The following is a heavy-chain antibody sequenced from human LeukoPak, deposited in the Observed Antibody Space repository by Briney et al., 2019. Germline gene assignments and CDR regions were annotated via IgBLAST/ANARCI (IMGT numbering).Heavy chain of an antibody. CDR1: GFTFSRFW. V-gene: IGHV3-7*01. D-gene: IGHD2-2*01. Sequence: GGSLRLSCAASGFTFSRFWMSWVRQAPGKGLEWVANIKQDGSEKYYVDSVKGRFTISRNNAKNSLHLQMNSLRAEDTAVYYCASASPAGDYWGQGTLVTVSS. CDR3: ASASPAGDY. J-gene: IGHJ4*02. CDR2: IKQDGSEK.